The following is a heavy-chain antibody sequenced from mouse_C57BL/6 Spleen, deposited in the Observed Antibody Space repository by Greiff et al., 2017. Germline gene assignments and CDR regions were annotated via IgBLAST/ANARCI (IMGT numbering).Heavy chain of an antibody. CDR1: GFTFSDYG. V-gene: IGHV5-17*01. Sequence: EVKLVESGGGLVKPGGSLKLSCAASGFTFSDYGMHWVRQAPEKGLEWVAYISSGSSTIYYADTVKGRFTISRDNAKNTLFLQMTSLRSEDTAMYYCARTGGYDGLYYYAMDYWGQGTSVTVSS. J-gene: IGHJ4*01. CDR3: ARTGGYDGLYYYAMDY. D-gene: IGHD2-2*01. CDR2: ISSGSSTI.